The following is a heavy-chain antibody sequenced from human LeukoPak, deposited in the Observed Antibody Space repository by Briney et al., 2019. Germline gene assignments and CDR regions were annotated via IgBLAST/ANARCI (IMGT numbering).Heavy chain of an antibody. CDR1: GYTFTSYG. CDR3: ARTYQLPSDGYYYYGMDV. Sequence: ASVKASCKASGYTFTSYGISWVRQAPGQGLEWMGWISAYNGNTNYAQKLQGRVTMTTDTSTSTAYMELRSLRSDDTAVYYCARTYQLPSDGYYYYGMDVWGKGTTVTVSS. V-gene: IGHV1-18*04. J-gene: IGHJ6*04. CDR2: ISAYNGNT. D-gene: IGHD2-2*01.